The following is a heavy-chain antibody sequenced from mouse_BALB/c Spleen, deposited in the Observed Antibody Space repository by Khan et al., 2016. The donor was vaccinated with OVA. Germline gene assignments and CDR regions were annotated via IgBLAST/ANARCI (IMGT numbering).Heavy chain of an antibody. V-gene: IGHV1S136*01. J-gene: IGHJ3*01. D-gene: IGHD4-1*01. CDR3: AREASSWDFSFPY. Sequence: ELVESGASVKMSCKASGYTFTNYVIHWVKQKPGQGLEWIGYINPDNAGTRYNEKFKGKATLTSDISSPSAYMERLSLTSEDSAVYYCAREASSWDFSFPYWGQGTLVTVSA. CDR2: INPDNAGT. CDR1: GYTFTNYV.